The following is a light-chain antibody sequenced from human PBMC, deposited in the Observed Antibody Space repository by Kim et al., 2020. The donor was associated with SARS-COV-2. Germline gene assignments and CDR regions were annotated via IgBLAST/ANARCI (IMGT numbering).Light chain of an antibody. J-gene: IGLJ2*01. CDR3: RSYDISNVI. V-gene: IGLV6-57*03. CDR1: IGNIAHNY. Sequence: GNTVTIPCTRTIGNIAHNYVQLYQQRPGSAPTIVIYEDSERPSGVPDRFSCSIDTSSSSASLTISGLKTEDEADYYCRSYDISNVIFGGGTQLTVL. CDR2: EDS.